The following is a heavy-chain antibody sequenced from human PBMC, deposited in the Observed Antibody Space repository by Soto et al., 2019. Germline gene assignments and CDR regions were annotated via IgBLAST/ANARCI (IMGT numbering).Heavy chain of an antibody. V-gene: IGHV3-21*01. Sequence: EVQLVESGGGLVKPGGSLRLSCAASGFTFSSYSMNWVRQAPGKGLEWVSSISSSSSYIYYADSVKGRFTISRDNAKNSLYLQMNSLRAEDTAVYYCARDLWVTRLPPENWFDPWVQGTLVTVSS. CDR1: GFTFSSYS. J-gene: IGHJ5*02. CDR3: ARDLWVTRLPPENWFDP. CDR2: ISSSSSYI. D-gene: IGHD2-21*02.